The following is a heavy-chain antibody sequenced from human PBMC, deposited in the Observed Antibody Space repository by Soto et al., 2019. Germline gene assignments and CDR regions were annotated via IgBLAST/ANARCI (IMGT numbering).Heavy chain of an antibody. D-gene: IGHD2-15*01. V-gene: IGHV3-30*18. CDR2: ISYDGRSE. Sequence: GGSLRLSCVGSGFTFSNFGMHWVRQAPGKGLEWVAGISYDGRSESYVDSVRGRFTLSRDNSKNTLSLQMISLRPEDTGVYYCAKDLHVVMVLSANSGLDVWGQGTTVTVS. CDR3: AKDLHVVMVLSANSGLDV. J-gene: IGHJ6*02. CDR1: GFTFSNFG.